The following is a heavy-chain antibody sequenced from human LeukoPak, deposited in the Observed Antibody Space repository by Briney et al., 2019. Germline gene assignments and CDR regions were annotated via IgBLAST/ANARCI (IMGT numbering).Heavy chain of an antibody. J-gene: IGHJ2*01. D-gene: IGHD3-22*01. CDR2: IYSNGIT. CDR3: ARRAYYDSSGYNPTAGYFDL. V-gene: IGHV4-4*08. Sequence: SETLSLTCTVSGASIFSYYWNWIRQSPGKGLEWIGFIYSNGITSYNPSLGSRGSISIATSRNQFSLRLTSVTAADTAIYYCARRAYYDSSGYNPTAGYFDLWGRGTLVTVSS. CDR1: GASIFSYY.